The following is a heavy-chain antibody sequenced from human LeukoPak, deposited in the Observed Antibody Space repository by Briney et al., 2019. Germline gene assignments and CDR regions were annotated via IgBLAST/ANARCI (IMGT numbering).Heavy chain of an antibody. J-gene: IGHJ6*03. Sequence: KTSETLSLTCTVSGGFINSYYWSWIRQPAGKGLEWLGRVYTGGITNYNPSLKSRITMLVDTSKNQFSLKLTSVTAADTAVYYCARHNGFDRGYYYYMDVWGKGTTVTVSS. D-gene: IGHD3-9*01. V-gene: IGHV4-4*07. CDR2: VYTGGIT. CDR1: GGFINSYY. CDR3: ARHNGFDRGYYYYMDV.